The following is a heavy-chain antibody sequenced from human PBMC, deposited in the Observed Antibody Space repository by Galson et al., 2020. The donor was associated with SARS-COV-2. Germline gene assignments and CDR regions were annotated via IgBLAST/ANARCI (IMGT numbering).Heavy chain of an antibody. V-gene: IGHV3-33*01. CDR3: ARDEGAGFDY. D-gene: IGHD1-26*01. CDR2: IWYDGSNK. J-gene: IGHJ4*02. CDR1: GFTFSSYG. Sequence: QLGESLKISCAASGFTFSSYGMHWVRQAPGKGLEWVAVIWYDGSNKYYADSVKGRFTISRDNSKNTLYLQMNSLRAEDTAVYYCARDEGAGFDYWGQGTLVTVSA.